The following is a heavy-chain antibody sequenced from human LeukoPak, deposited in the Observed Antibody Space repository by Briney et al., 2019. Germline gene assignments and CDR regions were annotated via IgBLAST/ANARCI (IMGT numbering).Heavy chain of an antibody. CDR1: GGSFSGYY. CDR2: INHSGST. CDR3: ARHGYGEVSDY. J-gene: IGHJ4*02. V-gene: IGHV4-34*01. D-gene: IGHD4/OR15-4a*01. Sequence: SETLSLTCAVYGGSFSGYYWSWIRQPPGKGLEWIGEINHSGSTNYNPSLKSRVTISVDTSKNQFSLKLSSVTAADTAVYYCARHGYGEVSDYWGQGTLVTVSS.